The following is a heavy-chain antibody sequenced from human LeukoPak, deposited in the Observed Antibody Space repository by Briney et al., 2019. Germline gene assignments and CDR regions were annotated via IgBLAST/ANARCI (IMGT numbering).Heavy chain of an antibody. V-gene: IGHV3-33*01. Sequence: GRSLRLSCAASGFTFSSYGMHWVRQAPGKGLEWVAVIWYDGSNKYYADSVKGRFTISRDNSKNTLYLQMNSLRAEDTAVYYCASKKWSPTSFDYWGQGTLVTVSS. CDR1: GFTFSSYG. J-gene: IGHJ4*02. CDR3: ASKKWSPTSFDY. CDR2: IWYDGSNK. D-gene: IGHD2-15*01.